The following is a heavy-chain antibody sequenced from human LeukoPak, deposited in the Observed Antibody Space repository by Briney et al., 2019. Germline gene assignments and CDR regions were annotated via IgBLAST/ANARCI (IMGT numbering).Heavy chain of an antibody. V-gene: IGHV1-69*13. CDR3: ARDHVDIVATNN. CDR1: GGTFSSYA. J-gene: IGHJ4*02. CDR2: IIPIFGTA. Sequence: ASVKVSCKASGGTFSSYAISWVRQAPGQGLEWMGGIIPIFGTANYAQKFQGRVTITADESTSTAYMELSSLRSEDTAVYYCARDHVDIVATNNWGQGTLVTVSS. D-gene: IGHD5-12*01.